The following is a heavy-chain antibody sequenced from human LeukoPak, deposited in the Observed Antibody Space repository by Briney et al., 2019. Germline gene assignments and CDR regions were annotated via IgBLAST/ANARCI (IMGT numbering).Heavy chain of an antibody. Sequence: SETLSLTCTISGGSISSYYWSWIRQPPGKGLEWIGYIYYTGSTNYNPSLKSRVTISVDTSKNQFSLKVSSVTAADTAVYYCARVPWLYGWGQGTLVTVSS. CDR1: GGSISSYY. CDR3: ARVPWLYG. J-gene: IGHJ4*02. CDR2: IYYTGST. V-gene: IGHV4-59*01. D-gene: IGHD3-22*01.